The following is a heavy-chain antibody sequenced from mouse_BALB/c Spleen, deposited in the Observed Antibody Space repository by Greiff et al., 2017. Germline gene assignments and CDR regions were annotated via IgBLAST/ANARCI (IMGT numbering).Heavy chain of an antibody. CDR2: ISSGGSYT. CDR3: ARHIPDYYGSSPDAMDY. Sequence: EVKLVESGGGLVKPGGSLKLSCAASGFTFSSYAMSWVRQTPEKRLEWVATISSGGSYTYYPDSVKGRFTISRDNAKNTLYLQMSSMRSEDTAMYYCARHIPDYYGSSPDAMDYWGQGTSVTVSS. J-gene: IGHJ4*01. CDR1: GFTFSSYA. D-gene: IGHD1-1*01. V-gene: IGHV5-9-3*01.